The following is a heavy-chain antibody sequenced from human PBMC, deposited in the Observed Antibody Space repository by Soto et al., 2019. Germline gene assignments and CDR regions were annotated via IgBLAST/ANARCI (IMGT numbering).Heavy chain of an antibody. D-gene: IGHD5-18*01. V-gene: IGHV3-23*01. Sequence: GGSLRLSCAASGFTFSSYAMSWVRQAPGKGLEWVSAISGSGGSTYYADSVKGRFTISRDNSTNTLYLQMNSLRAEDTAVYYCAKVRIQLWVFDPWGQGTLVTVSS. CDR3: AKVRIQLWVFDP. CDR1: GFTFSSYA. J-gene: IGHJ5*02. CDR2: ISGSGGST.